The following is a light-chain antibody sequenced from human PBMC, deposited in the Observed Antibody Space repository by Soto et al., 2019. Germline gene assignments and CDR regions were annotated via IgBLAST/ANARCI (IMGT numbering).Light chain of an antibody. Sequence: EIVLTQSPATLSLSPGDGATLSCRASQSVSNYLAWYQQKPGQAPRLLIYGASSRATGIPDRFSGSGSGTDFTLTISRLEPEDFAVYYCQQYGSSPTFGEGTRLEIK. CDR2: GAS. V-gene: IGKV3-20*01. CDR1: QSVSNY. J-gene: IGKJ5*01. CDR3: QQYGSSPT.